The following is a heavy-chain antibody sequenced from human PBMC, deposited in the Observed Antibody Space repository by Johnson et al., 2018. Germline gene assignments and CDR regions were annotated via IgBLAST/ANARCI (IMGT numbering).Heavy chain of an antibody. Sequence: QVQLVESGGGLVKPGGSLRLSCAASGFTFSSYSMNWVRQAPVKGLEWVAVISAAGHIKHYADSVKGRFTISRANTKNTLYPHMNSLRAEDTAVYYCVRDQAVTYYYDYMDVWGKGTTVTVSS. V-gene: IGHV3-30*03. J-gene: IGHJ6*03. CDR1: GFTFSSYS. CDR3: VRDQAVTYYYDYMDV. CDR2: ISAAGHIK. D-gene: IGHD4-17*01.